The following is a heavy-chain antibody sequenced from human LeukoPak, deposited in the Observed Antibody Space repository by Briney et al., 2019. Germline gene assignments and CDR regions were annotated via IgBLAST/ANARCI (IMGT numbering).Heavy chain of an antibody. CDR3: ARAISSIAARRGYYYYYMDV. D-gene: IGHD6-6*01. CDR2: IYYSGST. Sequence: SETLSLTCTVSGGSISSGDYYWSWIRQPPGKGLEWIGYIYYSGSTNYNPSLKSRVTISVDTSKNQFSLKLSSVAAADTAVYYCARAISSIAARRGYYYYYMDVWGKGTTVTVSS. CDR1: GGSISSGDYY. V-gene: IGHV4-61*08. J-gene: IGHJ6*03.